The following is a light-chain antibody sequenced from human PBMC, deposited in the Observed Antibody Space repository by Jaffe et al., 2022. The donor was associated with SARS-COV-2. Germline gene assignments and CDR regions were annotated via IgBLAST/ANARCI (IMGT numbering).Light chain of an antibody. CDR2: EDT. J-gene: IGLJ1*01. V-gene: IGLV2-23*01. CDR1: SSDVGAYKL. CDR3: CSYAGDSAYV. Sequence: QSTLTQPDSVSGSPGQSITISCTGSSSDVGAYKLVSWYRQHPGKAPELMIFEDTKRPSGVSSRFSGSKSGNRASLTISGLQAEDESVYFCCSYAGDSAYVFGAGTMVTVL.